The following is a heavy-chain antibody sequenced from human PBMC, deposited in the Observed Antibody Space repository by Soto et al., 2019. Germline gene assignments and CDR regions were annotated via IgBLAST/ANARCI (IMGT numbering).Heavy chain of an antibody. D-gene: IGHD3-10*01. CDR3: ARSEYLALSNSGSSEY. V-gene: IGHV3-30-3*01. CDR1: GFAFYNFA. J-gene: IGHJ4*02. Sequence: QVQLVESGGGVVQPGKSLRLSCSASGFAFYNFAMHWVRQAPGKGLEWVAVVSYDGTNKYYPDSVKGRFTISRDNSKNSIYLQMNSLRTEDSAVYYCARSEYLALSNSGSSEYWGQGTVVTVSS. CDR2: VSYDGTNK.